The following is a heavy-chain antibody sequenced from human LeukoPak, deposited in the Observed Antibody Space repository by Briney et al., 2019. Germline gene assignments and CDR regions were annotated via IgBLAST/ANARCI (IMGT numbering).Heavy chain of an antibody. CDR1: GGSISSYY. D-gene: IGHD3-10*01. CDR3: ASKTGAGYYYGSGSHSGWFDP. CDR2: IYHSGST. V-gene: IGHV4-59*01. J-gene: IGHJ5*02. Sequence: SETLSLTCTVSGGSISSYYWSWIRQPPGKGLEWIGYIYHSGSTNYNPSLKSRVTISVDTSKNQFSLKLSSVTAADTAVYYCASKTGAGYYYGSGSHSGWFDPWGQGTLVTVSS.